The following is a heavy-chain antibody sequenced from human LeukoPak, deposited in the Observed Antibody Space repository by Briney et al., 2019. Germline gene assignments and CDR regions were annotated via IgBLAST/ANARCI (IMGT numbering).Heavy chain of an antibody. V-gene: IGHV4-30-2*01. J-gene: IGHJ4*02. CDR2: IYHSGST. CDR1: RDSISSGIYY. CDR3: ARLLGGSFDY. Sequence: SQTLSLTCTVSRDSISSGIYYWSWVRQPPGKGLEWIGYIYHSGSTYRNPSLKSRVTMSVDRSKNQFSLKLDSVTAADTAVYFCARLLGGSFDYWGQGTLVTVSS. D-gene: IGHD3-16*01.